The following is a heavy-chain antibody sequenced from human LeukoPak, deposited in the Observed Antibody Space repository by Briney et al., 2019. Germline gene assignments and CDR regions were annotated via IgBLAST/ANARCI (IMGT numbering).Heavy chain of an antibody. CDR1: GFXFSSYG. J-gene: IGHJ5*02. V-gene: IGHV3-30*18. CDR2: ISYDGINK. Sequence: PGRSLRLSCVASGFXFSSYGIHWVRQAPGKGLEWVSLISYDGINKFYGDSVKGRFTISRDNSKNTLYLQMNSLRAEDTAVYYCAKDWLQYYYGSGDTNYFDPWGQGTLVTVSS. CDR3: AKDWLQYYYGSGDTNYFDP. D-gene: IGHD3-10*01.